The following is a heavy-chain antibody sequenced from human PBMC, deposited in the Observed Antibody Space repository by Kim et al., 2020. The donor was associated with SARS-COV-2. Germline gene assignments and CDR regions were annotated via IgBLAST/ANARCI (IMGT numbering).Heavy chain of an antibody. D-gene: IGHD3-10*01. Sequence: SVKVSCKASGGTFSSYAISWVRQAPGQGLEWMGGIIPIFGTANYAQKFQGRVTITADESTSTAYMELSSLRSEDTAVYYCARADLEYYYGSGSYSLSAFDIWGQGTMVTVSS. CDR3: ARADLEYYYGSGSYSLSAFDI. J-gene: IGHJ3*02. CDR2: IIPIFGTA. CDR1: GGTFSSYA. V-gene: IGHV1-69*13.